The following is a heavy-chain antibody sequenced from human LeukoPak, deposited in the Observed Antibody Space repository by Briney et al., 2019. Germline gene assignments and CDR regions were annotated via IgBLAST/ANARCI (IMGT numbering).Heavy chain of an antibody. CDR3: ARAAHYYDSSGTIRY. D-gene: IGHD3-22*01. V-gene: IGHV3-30*04. CDR2: ISYDGSNK. Sequence: GGSLRLSCAASGFTFSSYAMHWVRQAPGKGLEWVAVISYDGSNKYYADSVKGRFTISRDNSKNTLYLQMNSLRAEDTAVYYCARAAHYYDSSGTIRYWGQGTLVTVSS. J-gene: IGHJ4*02. CDR1: GFTFSSYA.